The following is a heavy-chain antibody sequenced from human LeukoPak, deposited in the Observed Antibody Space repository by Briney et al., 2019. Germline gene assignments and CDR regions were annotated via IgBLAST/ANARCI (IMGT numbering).Heavy chain of an antibody. CDR2: ISYDGRNK. V-gene: IGHV3-30*04. Sequence: GSLRLSCAASGFTFSSFAMHWVRQAPGKGLEWVAVISYDGRNKYYADSVKGRFTISRDNSKNTLYLQMNSLRAEDTAVYYCGRRLDYWGQGTLVTVSS. D-gene: IGHD6-6*01. J-gene: IGHJ4*02. CDR1: GFTFSSFA. CDR3: GRRLDY.